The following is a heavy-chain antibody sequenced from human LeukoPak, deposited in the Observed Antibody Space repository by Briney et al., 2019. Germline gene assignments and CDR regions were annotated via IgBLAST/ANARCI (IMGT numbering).Heavy chain of an antibody. Sequence: PGGSLRLSSDASGFAFGSYEMNWVRQAPGKGREGISFIGTTKTRQYADSVRGRLTISRDNSKSTLYLQMNSLRPEDTAIYFCTKEYDYSGYLGQGRGYFDYWGQGTLVTVSS. CDR3: TKEYDYSGYLGQGRGYFDY. D-gene: IGHD3-22*01. CDR2: IGTTKTR. J-gene: IGHJ4*02. CDR1: GFAFGSYE. V-gene: IGHV3-48*03.